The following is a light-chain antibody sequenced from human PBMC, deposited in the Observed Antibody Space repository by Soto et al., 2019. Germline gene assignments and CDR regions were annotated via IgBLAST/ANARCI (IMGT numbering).Light chain of an antibody. CDR1: QSVISDY. J-gene: IGKJ2*01. V-gene: IGKV3-20*01. CDR3: QQYGSSVFT. CDR2: GAS. Sequence: ETVLTQSPGTLSLSPGETATLSCRASQSVISDYLAWYQQKPDQAPRLVIYGASGRAAGIPDRFNGSGSGTDFTLTISRLEPEDFAMYYCQQYGSSVFTFGQGTEV.